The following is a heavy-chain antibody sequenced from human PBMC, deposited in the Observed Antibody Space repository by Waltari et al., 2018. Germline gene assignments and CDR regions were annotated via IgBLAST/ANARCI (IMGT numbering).Heavy chain of an antibody. CDR3: ARGAIGVTTYFDY. CDR1: GGSISSSSYY. CDR2: IYYSGST. D-gene: IGHD4-17*01. J-gene: IGHJ4*02. Sequence: QLQLQESGPGLVKPSETLSLTCTVSGGSISSSSYYWGWIRQPPGKGLEWIGSIYYSGSTYYNPSLKSRVTISVDTSKNQFSLKLSSVTAADTAVYYCARGAIGVTTYFDYWGQGTLVTVSS. V-gene: IGHV4-39*01.